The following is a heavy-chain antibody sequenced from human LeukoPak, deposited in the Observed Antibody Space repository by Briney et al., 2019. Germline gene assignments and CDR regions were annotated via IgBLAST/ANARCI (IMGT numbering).Heavy chain of an antibody. CDR2: IYYSGST. CDR3: ARDIPVGGWYEDWPDAFDI. CDR1: GGSISSSSYY. D-gene: IGHD6-19*01. Sequence: PSETLSLTCTVSGGSISSSSYYWGWIRQPPGKGLEWIGSIYYSGSTYYNPSLKSRVTISVDTSKNQFSLKLSSVTAADTAVYYCARDIPVGGWYEDWPDAFDIWGQGTMVTVSS. V-gene: IGHV4-39*07. J-gene: IGHJ3*02.